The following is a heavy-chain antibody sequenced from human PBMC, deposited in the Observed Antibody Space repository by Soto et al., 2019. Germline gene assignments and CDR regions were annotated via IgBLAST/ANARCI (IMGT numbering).Heavy chain of an antibody. CDR2: IYFSGVA. J-gene: IGHJ1*01. CDR3: ARGDSDLAVSEAAY. D-gene: IGHD2-15*01. Sequence: QMQMQESGPRLVKPSETLSLTCTVSGASITDSYWCWIRQPPEKGLEWIGYIYFSGVATYNPSLKSRATMSRDTSKNEFSLKLTSVTAADTAIYYCARGDSDLAVSEAAYWGQGTLVTVSS. V-gene: IGHV4-59*01. CDR1: GASITDSY.